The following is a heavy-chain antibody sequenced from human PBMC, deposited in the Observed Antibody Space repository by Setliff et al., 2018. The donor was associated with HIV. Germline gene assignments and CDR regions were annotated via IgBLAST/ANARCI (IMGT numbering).Heavy chain of an antibody. CDR3: AKTLPTLYPPHDYYFAMDV. CDR1: GFTFSSYA. V-gene: IGHV3-23*01. Sequence: PGGSLRLSCAASGFTFSSYAMSWVRQAPGKGLEWVSGMSGSGGSAYYADSVKGRFTISRGNSKNTLYLQMNSLRAEDTAVYYCAKTLPTLYPPHDYYFAMDVWGQGTTVTVSS. J-gene: IGHJ6*02. D-gene: IGHD2-15*01. CDR2: MSGSGGSA.